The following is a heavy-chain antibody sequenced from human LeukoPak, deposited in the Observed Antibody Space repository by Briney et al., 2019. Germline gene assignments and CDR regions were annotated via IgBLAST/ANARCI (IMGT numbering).Heavy chain of an antibody. D-gene: IGHD3-3*01. Sequence: GGSLRLSCVASGFTFSNAWLTWVRQAPGKGLEWVSYISSSSSTIYYADSVKGRFTISRDNAKNSLYLQMNSLRAEDTAVYYCARAPPKSPLDFGVVGCWGQGTLVTVSS. V-gene: IGHV3-48*01. J-gene: IGHJ4*02. CDR2: ISSSSSTI. CDR3: ARAPPKSPLDFGVVGC. CDR1: GFTFSNAW.